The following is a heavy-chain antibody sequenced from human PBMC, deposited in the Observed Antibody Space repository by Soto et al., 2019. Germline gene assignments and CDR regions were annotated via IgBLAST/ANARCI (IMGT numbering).Heavy chain of an antibody. CDR1: RGTFRNYA. CDR3: ASVKMSTRAFDY. J-gene: IGHJ4*02. CDR2: VIPIFGTV. D-gene: IGHD1-1*01. Sequence: QVQLVQSGAEVKKPGSSVKVSCKASRGTFRNYAISWVRQAPGQGLEWMGGVIPIFGTVTYAQRFQDRVTITADESTSRGYMELSGLRSEDTAVYYCASVKMSTRAFDYWGQGTLVTVSS. V-gene: IGHV1-69*01.